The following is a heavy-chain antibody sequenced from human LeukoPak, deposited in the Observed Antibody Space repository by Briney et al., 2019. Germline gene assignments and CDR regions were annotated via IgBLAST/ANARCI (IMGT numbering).Heavy chain of an antibody. CDR2: ISAYNGNT. CDR1: GYTFTSYG. J-gene: IGHJ3*02. Sequence: ASVKVSCKASGYTFTSYGISWVRQAPGQGLEWMGWISAYNGNTNYAQKLQGRVTMTTDTSTSTAYMELRSLRSDDTAVYYCARDLGVLYYDILTGNAMDAFDIWGQGTMVTVSS. D-gene: IGHD3-9*01. CDR3: ARDLGVLYYDILTGNAMDAFDI. V-gene: IGHV1-18*01.